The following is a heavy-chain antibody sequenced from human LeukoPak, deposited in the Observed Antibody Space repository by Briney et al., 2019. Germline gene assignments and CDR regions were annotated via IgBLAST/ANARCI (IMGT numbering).Heavy chain of an antibody. D-gene: IGHD3-10*01. Sequence: GGSLRLSCAASGFSFSSYAMTWARQAPVKGLEWVSAISGDGTRTYYADSVKGRFTISRDNSKNTLYLQMNSLRAEDTAVYYCARDDTYGSGSYVYYYYGMDVWGQGTTVTVSS. CDR1: GFSFSSYA. CDR3: ARDDTYGSGSYVYYYYGMDV. V-gene: IGHV3-23*01. CDR2: ISGDGTRT. J-gene: IGHJ6*02.